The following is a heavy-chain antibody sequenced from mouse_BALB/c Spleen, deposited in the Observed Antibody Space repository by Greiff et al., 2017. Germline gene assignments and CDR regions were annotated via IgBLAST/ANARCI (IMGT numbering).Heavy chain of an antibody. Sequence: EVQRVESGGGLVKPGGSLKLSCAASGFTFSSYAMSWVRQTPEKRLEWVATISSGGSYTYYPDSVTGRFTISRDNAKNTLYLQMSSLRSEDTAMYYCARLWDWYFDVWGAGTTVTVS. CDR2: ISSGGSYT. CDR3: ARLWDWYFDV. V-gene: IGHV5-9-3*01. J-gene: IGHJ1*01. CDR1: GFTFSSYA. D-gene: IGHD1-1*02.